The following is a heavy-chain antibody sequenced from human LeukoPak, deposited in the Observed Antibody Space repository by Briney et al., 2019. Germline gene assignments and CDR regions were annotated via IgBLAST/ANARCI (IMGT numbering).Heavy chain of an antibody. V-gene: IGHV4-59*01. CDR1: GVSISSYY. CDR3: ARGWIQLWSLDY. Sequence: SETLSLTCTVSGVSISSYYWSWIRQPPGKGLEWIGYIYYSGSTNYNPSLKSRVTISVDTSKNQFSLKLSSVTAADTAVYYCARGWIQLWSLDYWGQGTLVTVSS. D-gene: IGHD5-18*01. CDR2: IYYSGST. J-gene: IGHJ4*02.